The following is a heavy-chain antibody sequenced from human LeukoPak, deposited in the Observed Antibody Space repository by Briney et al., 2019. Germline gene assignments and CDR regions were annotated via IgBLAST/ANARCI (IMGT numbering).Heavy chain of an antibody. CDR3: ARDQRGITIFGVVSWFDP. CDR2: IYGGGST. J-gene: IGHJ5*02. V-gene: IGHV3-66*02. D-gene: IGHD3-3*01. Sequence: PGGSLRLSCAASGFTFGSYSMNWVRQAPGKGLEWVSVIYGGGSTYYADSVKGRFTISRDNSKNTLYLQMNSLRAEDTAVYYCARDQRGITIFGVVSWFDPWGQGTLVTVSS. CDR1: GFTFGSYS.